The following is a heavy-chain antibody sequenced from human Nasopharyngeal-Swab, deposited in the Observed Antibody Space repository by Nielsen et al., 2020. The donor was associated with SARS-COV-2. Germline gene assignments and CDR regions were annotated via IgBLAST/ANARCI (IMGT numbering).Heavy chain of an antibody. CDR1: GFTYSSYA. J-gene: IGHJ6*03. V-gene: IGHV3-30*03. Sequence: GGPLRLFRAASGFTYSSYAMLWVRPAPGKGLEWVAVISYDGSNKHYADSVKGRFTISRDNSKNTLYLQMNSLRAEDTAVYYCARDRCSSTSCYYYYYMDVWGKGTTVTVSS. D-gene: IGHD2-2*01. CDR2: ISYDGSNK. CDR3: ARDRCSSTSCYYYYYMDV.